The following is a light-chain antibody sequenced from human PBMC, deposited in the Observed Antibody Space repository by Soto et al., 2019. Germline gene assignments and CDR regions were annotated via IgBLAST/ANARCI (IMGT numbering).Light chain of an antibody. Sequence: EIVLTQSPGTLSLSPGERATLSCRASQSVSSSYLAWYQQKPGQAPRLLIYGASSRATGIPDRCSGSGSGTDFTLTISRLEPEDFAVYYWQQYGSSPPYTFGQGTKLEIK. J-gene: IGKJ2*01. V-gene: IGKV3-20*01. CDR3: QQYGSSPPYT. CDR2: GAS. CDR1: QSVSSSY.